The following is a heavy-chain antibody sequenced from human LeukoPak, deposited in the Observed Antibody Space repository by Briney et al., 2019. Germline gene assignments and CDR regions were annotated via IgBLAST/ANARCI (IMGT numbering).Heavy chain of an antibody. CDR3: AKEGGGSSGWYLDFYYYGMDV. CDR2: ISGSGGST. V-gene: IGHV3-23*01. D-gene: IGHD6-19*01. Sequence: GGSLRLSCAASGFTFSSYGMGWVRQAPGKGLEWVSTISGSGGSTYYADSVKGRFTISRDNSKNRLYLQMNSLRAKDTAVYYWAKEGGGSSGWYLDFYYYGMDVWGKGTTVTVSS. J-gene: IGHJ6*04. CDR1: GFTFSSYG.